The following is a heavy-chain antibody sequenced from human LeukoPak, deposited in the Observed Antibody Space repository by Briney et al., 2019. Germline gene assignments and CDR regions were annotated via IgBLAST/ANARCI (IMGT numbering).Heavy chain of an antibody. V-gene: IGHV3-23*01. J-gene: IGHJ3*02. D-gene: IGHD3-22*01. Sequence: GRSLRLSCAASGFTFSSYAMSWVRQAPGKGLEWVSAISGSGGSTYYADSVKGRFTISRDNSKNTLYLQMNGLRAEDTAVYYCAKGRYYYDSSDAFDIWGQGTMVTVSS. CDR1: GFTFSSYA. CDR3: AKGRYYYDSSDAFDI. CDR2: ISGSGGST.